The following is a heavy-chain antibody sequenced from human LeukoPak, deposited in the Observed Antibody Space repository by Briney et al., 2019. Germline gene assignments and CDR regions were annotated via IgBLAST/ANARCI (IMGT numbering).Heavy chain of an antibody. Sequence: QPGGSLRLSCAASGFTFSSYGMHWVRQAPGKGLEWVAVISYDGSNKYYADSVKGRFTISRDNAKNSLYLQMNSLRAEDTAVYYCARSPISDCSSTSCYMIRLGAFDIWGQGTMVTVSS. J-gene: IGHJ3*02. V-gene: IGHV3-30*03. CDR1: GFTFSSYG. CDR2: ISYDGSNK. D-gene: IGHD2-2*02. CDR3: ARSPISDCSSTSCYMIRLGAFDI.